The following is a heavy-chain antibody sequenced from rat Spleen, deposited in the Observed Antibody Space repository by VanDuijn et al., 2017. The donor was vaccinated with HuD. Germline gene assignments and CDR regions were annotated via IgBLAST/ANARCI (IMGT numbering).Heavy chain of an antibody. D-gene: IGHD1-5*01. CDR2: ISSGGST. CDR3: TRDRDNPYYFDY. V-gene: IGHV2S12*01. CDR1: GFSLTSNG. J-gene: IGHJ2*01. Sequence: QVQLKESGPGLVQPSQTLSLTCTVSGFSLTSNGVSWVRQPPGKGLEWIAAISSGGSTYYNSALKSRLSISRDTSKSQVFLKMNSLQTEDTAIYFCTRDRDNPYYFDYWGQGVMVTVSS.